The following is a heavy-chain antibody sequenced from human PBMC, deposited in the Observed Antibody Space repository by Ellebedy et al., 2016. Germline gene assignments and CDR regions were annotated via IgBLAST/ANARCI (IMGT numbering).Heavy chain of an antibody. J-gene: IGHJ4*02. D-gene: IGHD3-3*01. CDR2: ITSTSTYI. CDR1: GFAFSTYS. CDR3: AREGYDFWSGYQLLDY. V-gene: IGHV3-21*01. Sequence: GGSLTLSXAASGFAFSTYSMNWVRQAPGKGLEWVSSITSTSTYIHYAESVKARSTISRDNAKNSLYLQMNSLRAEDTAVYYCAREGYDFWSGYQLLDYWGQGSLVTVSS.